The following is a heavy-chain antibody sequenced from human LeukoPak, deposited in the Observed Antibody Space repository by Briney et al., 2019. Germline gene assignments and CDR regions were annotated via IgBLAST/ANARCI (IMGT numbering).Heavy chain of an antibody. D-gene: IGHD7-27*01. Sequence: PSETLSLTCTVSGGSISSYYWSWIRQPPGKGLEWTGYIYYSGSTNYNPSLKSRVTISVDTSKNQFSLKLSSVTAADTAVYYCARDLTGDRGGFDYWGQGTLVTVSS. CDR3: ARDLTGDRGGFDY. CDR1: GGSISSYY. V-gene: IGHV4-59*01. CDR2: IYYSGST. J-gene: IGHJ4*02.